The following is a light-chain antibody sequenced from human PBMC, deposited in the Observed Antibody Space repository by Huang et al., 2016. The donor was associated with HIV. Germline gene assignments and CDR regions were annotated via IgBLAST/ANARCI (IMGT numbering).Light chain of an antibody. J-gene: IGKJ2*01. CDR1: QSIISY. CDR3: QQSYSTLRYT. Sequence: DIQMPQSPSSLSASVGDRVTITCRASQSIISYLIWYQQNPGKAPKLLIYAASSLQSGFPSRFSGSGSVTYFTLTISSLQPEDFATYYCQQSYSTLRYTFGQGTKLEIK. CDR2: AAS. V-gene: IGKV1-39*01.